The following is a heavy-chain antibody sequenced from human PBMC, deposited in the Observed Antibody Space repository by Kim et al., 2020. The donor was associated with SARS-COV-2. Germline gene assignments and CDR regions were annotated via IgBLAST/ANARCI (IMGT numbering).Heavy chain of an antibody. V-gene: IGHV4-39*01. CDR2: IYYSGST. CDR1: GGSISSSSYY. Sequence: SETLSLTCTVSGGSISSSSYYWGWIRQPPGKGLEWIGSIYYSGSTYYNPSLKSRVTISVDTSKNQFSLKLSSVTAAATALYYCAGRSTAKVLRFLEWLLILDYWGQGTLVTVSS. CDR3: AGRSTAKVLRFLEWLLILDY. D-gene: IGHD3-3*01. J-gene: IGHJ4*02.